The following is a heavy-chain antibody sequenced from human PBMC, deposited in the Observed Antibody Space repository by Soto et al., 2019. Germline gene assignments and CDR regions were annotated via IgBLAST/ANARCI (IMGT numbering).Heavy chain of an antibody. Sequence: QVQLVQSGAEVKKPGSSVKVSCKASGGTFSSYTISWVRQAPGQGLEWMGRIIPILGIANYAQKLQGRVTITADKSTSTAYMELSSLRSEDTAVYYCATEYSSSSLSGWGQGTLVTVSS. CDR3: ATEYSSSSLSG. V-gene: IGHV1-69*02. CDR2: IIPILGIA. J-gene: IGHJ4*02. D-gene: IGHD6-6*01. CDR1: GGTFSSYT.